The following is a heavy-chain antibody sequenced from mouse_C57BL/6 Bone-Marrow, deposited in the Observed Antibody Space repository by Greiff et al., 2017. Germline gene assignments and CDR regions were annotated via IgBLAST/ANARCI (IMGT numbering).Heavy chain of an antibody. J-gene: IGHJ4*01. D-gene: IGHD2-3*01. CDR2: IYPRSGNT. CDR3: EIDGYYDAMDY. V-gene: IGHV1-81*01. Sequence: VQLQQSGAELARPGASVKLSCKASGYTFTSYGISWVKQRTGQGLEWIGEIYPRSGNTYYNEKFKGKATMTADKSSSTAYMELRSLTSEDSAVYFCEIDGYYDAMDYWGQGTSVTVSS. CDR1: GYTFTSYG.